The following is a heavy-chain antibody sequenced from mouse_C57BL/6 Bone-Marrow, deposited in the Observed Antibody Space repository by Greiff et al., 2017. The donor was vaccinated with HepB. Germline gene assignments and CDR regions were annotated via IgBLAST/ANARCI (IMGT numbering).Heavy chain of an antibody. CDR1: GYAFTNYL. J-gene: IGHJ2*01. CDR2: INPGSGGT. V-gene: IGHV1-54*01. D-gene: IGHD1-1*01. CDR3: ARSGLYGSRDFDY. Sequence: VKLQESGAELVRPGTSVKVSCKASGYAFTNYLIEWVKQRPGQGLEWIGVINPGSGGTNYNEKFKGKATLTADKSSSTAYMQLSSLTSEDSAVYFCARSGLYGSRDFDYWGQGTTLTVSS.